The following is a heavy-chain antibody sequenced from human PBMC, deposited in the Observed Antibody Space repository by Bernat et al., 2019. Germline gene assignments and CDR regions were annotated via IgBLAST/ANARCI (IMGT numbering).Heavy chain of an antibody. Sequence: EVQLVESGGALVQPGGSLRLSCAASGFTFSNYAMSWVRQAPGKGLEWVSDIRGSGDSTDYADSVKGRFTVSRDNSKNTLYLQMNSLRAEDTAVYYCAKDWGTSGWYLSYYCGQATLVTVFS. CDR2: IRGSGDST. CDR1: GFTFSNYA. D-gene: IGHD6-19*01. V-gene: IGHV3-23*04. CDR3: AKDWGTSGWYLSYY. J-gene: IGHJ4*02.